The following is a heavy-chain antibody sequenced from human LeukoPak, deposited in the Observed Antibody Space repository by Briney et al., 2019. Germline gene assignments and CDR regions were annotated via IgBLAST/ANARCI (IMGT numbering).Heavy chain of an antibody. V-gene: IGHV3-74*01. D-gene: IGHD6-6*01. Sequence: GGSLRLSCAASGFTISSFWMHWVRQVPGKGLVWVSRINRDGSITGYADSVKGRFTISRDNAKNTLYLQMNSLRGDDTAVYYCAREAGGQLVGIWFDPWGQGTLVTVSS. CDR2: INRDGSIT. CDR3: AREAGGQLVGIWFDP. CDR1: GFTISSFW. J-gene: IGHJ5*02.